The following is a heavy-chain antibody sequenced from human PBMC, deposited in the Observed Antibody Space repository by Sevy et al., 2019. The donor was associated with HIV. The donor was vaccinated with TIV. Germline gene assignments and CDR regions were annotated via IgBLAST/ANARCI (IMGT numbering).Heavy chain of an antibody. CDR2: ISSGSTYT. CDR3: ARSRSNYGDYYFDY. D-gene: IGHD4-17*01. Sequence: GGSLRLSCAASGFTFSAYYMTWIRQAPGKGVEWVSYISSGSTYTNYADSVKGRFTVSRDNAKNSLYLQMNSLRAEDTAVYYCARSRSNYGDYYFDYWGQGTLVTVSS. V-gene: IGHV3-11*06. J-gene: IGHJ4*02. CDR1: GFTFSAYY.